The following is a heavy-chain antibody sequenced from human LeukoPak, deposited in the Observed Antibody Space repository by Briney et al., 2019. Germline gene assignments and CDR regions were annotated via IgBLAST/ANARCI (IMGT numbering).Heavy chain of an antibody. J-gene: IGHJ4*02. CDR3: AKSLVRWAFDY. Sequence: GGSLRLSCAASGFTFSSYDMSWVRQAPGKGLEWVSSLTSDGGSAEYADSVKGRFTISRDNSKNTLYLQMNSLRVEDTALYFCAKSLVRWAFDYWGQGALVSVSS. CDR1: GFTFSSYD. D-gene: IGHD4-23*01. V-gene: IGHV3-23*01. CDR2: LTSDGGSA.